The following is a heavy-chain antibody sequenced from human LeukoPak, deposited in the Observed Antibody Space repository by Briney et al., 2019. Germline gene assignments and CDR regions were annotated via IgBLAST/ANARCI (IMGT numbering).Heavy chain of an antibody. V-gene: IGHV3-73*01. CDR2: IRSKANSYAT. J-gene: IGHJ4*02. CDR1: GFTFSGSA. CDR3: TRRGDNSGWHFDY. Sequence: GGSLRLSCAASGFTFSGSAMHWVRQASGKGLEWVGRIRSKANSYATAYPASVKGRFTISRDDSKNTAYLQMNSLKTEDTAVYYCTRRGDNSGWHFDYWGQGALVTVSS. D-gene: IGHD6-19*01.